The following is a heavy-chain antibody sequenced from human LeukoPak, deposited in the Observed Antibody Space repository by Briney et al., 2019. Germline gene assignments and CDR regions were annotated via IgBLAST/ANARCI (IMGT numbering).Heavy chain of an antibody. CDR3: AKDGGSSWSAWCNWFDP. CDR2: ISGSGGST. J-gene: IGHJ5*02. V-gene: IGHV3-23*01. D-gene: IGHD6-13*01. Sequence: PGGALRLSCADSGFTFSTYAMTWVRQAPGKGLEWVSRISGSGGSTYYADSVKGRFTISRDNSKNTLYLQMNSLRAEDTAVYYCAKDGGSSWSAWCNWFDPWGQGTLVTVSS. CDR1: GFTFSTYA.